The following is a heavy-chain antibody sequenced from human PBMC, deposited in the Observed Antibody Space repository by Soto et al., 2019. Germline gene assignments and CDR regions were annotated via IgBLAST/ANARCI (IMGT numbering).Heavy chain of an antibody. CDR1: GFTFSSYG. V-gene: IGHV3-33*01. CDR3: ARDIRDIAAAGRNYYYGMDV. CDR2: IWYDGSNK. J-gene: IGHJ6*02. D-gene: IGHD6-13*01. Sequence: GGSLRRSCAASGFTFSSYGMHWVRKAQGKGLERVAVIWYDGSNKYYADSVKGRFTISRDNSKNTLYLQMNSLRAEDTAVYYCARDIRDIAAAGRNYYYGMDVWGQGTTVTVSS.